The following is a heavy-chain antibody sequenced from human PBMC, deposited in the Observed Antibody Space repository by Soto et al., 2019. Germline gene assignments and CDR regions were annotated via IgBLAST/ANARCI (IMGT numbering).Heavy chain of an antibody. CDR2: IIPIFGTA. D-gene: IGHD3-22*01. J-gene: IGHJ4*02. V-gene: IGHV1-69*06. CDR3: AQDTYYHDTSGYYTFDY. CDR1: GGTFSSYA. Sequence: ASVKVSCKASGGTFSSYAISWVRQAPGQGLEWMGGIIPIFGTANYAQKFQGRVTITADNSKNTLDLQMNSLRVEDTAVFYCAQDTYYHDTSGYYTFDYWGQGALVTVS.